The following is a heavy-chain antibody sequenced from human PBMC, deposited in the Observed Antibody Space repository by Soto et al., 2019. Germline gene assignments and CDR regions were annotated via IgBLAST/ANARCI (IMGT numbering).Heavy chain of an antibody. Sequence: PGESLKISCKGSGYTFTDYWIGWVRQLPGKGLEWRGIIYPGDTDTRYSPAFQGHVTITVDKSTSTAYLQWNTLKASDTAMYSCARHISNSRYYYYAMDVWGQGTTVTVSS. CDR2: IYPGDTDT. J-gene: IGHJ6*02. CDR3: ARHISNSRYYYYAMDV. CDR1: GYTFTDYW. D-gene: IGHD4-4*01. V-gene: IGHV5-51*01.